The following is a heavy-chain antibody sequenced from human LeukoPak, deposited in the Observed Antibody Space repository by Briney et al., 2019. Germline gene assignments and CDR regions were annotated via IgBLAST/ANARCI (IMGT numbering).Heavy chain of an antibody. Sequence: ASVKVSCKASGYTFTGYYMHWVRQAPGRGLEWMGWINPNSGGTNYAQKFQGRVTMTRDTSISTAYMELSRLGSDDTAVYYCARGYGSGSYYIPYFDFWGQGTLVTVSS. V-gene: IGHV1-2*02. CDR2: INPNSGGT. J-gene: IGHJ4*02. CDR3: ARGYGSGSYYIPYFDF. D-gene: IGHD3-10*01. CDR1: GYTFTGYY.